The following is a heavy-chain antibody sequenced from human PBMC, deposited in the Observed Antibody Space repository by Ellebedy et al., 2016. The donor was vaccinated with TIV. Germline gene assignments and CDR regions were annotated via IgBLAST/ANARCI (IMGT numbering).Heavy chain of an antibody. CDR2: FDPEDGET. CDR1: GYTLTELS. Sequence: ASVKVSXXVSGYTLTELSMHWVRQAPGKGLEWMGGFDPEDGETIYAQKFQGRVTMTEDTSTDTAYMELSSLRSEDTAVYYCATDKSIVVVPAAPGNYYYGMDGWGQGTTVTVSS. CDR3: ATDKSIVVVPAAPGNYYYGMDG. J-gene: IGHJ6*02. D-gene: IGHD2-2*01. V-gene: IGHV1-24*01.